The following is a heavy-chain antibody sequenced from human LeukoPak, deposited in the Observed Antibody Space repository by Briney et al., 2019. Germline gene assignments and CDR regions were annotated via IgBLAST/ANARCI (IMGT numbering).Heavy chain of an antibody. CDR2: ISGSGGNT. CDR1: GFTFINDG. Sequence: GASLRLSCEASGFTFINDGMSWVRQAPGKGLEWVSGISGSGGNTYYADSVKGRSTISRDDSKNTLYLQMNSLRAEDTAVYYCAKGGWLEYWGQGTLVTVSS. J-gene: IGHJ4*02. V-gene: IGHV3-23*01. CDR3: AKGGWLEY. D-gene: IGHD5-24*01.